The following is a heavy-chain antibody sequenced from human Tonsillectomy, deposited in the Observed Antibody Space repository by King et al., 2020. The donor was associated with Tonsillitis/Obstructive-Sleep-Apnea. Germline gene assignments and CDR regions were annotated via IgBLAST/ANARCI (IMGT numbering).Heavy chain of an antibody. Sequence: VQLVQSGAEMKEPGASVKVSCKASGYTFPSHYMHWVRQAPGQGLEWMGIINTSGFTRYARKFQGRVTVTRDTSTNTVDRELSSLRFEDTAVYYCARGGHCTTGVCFFMDVWGKGTKLTVSS. D-gene: IGHD2-8*01. CDR3: ARGGHCTTGVCFFMDV. V-gene: IGHV1-46*01. J-gene: IGHJ6*03. CDR2: INTSGFT. CDR1: GYTFPSHY.